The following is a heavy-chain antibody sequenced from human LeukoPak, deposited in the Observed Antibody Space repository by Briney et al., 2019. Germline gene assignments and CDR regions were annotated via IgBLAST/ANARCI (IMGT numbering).Heavy chain of an antibody. D-gene: IGHD6-6*01. V-gene: IGHV4-34*01. Sequence: GSLRLSCAASGFTFSDAWMSWIRQPPGKGLEWIGEINHSGSTNYNPSLKSRVTISVDTSKNQFSLKLSSVTAADTAVYYCARGPQIAARRGAYYYYYMDVWGKGTTVTVSS. J-gene: IGHJ6*03. CDR2: INHSGST. CDR3: ARGPQIAARRGAYYYYYMDV. CDR1: GFTFSDAW.